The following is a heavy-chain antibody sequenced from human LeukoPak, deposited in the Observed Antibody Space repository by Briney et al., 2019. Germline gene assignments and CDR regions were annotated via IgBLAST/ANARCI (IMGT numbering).Heavy chain of an antibody. J-gene: IGHJ1*01. Sequence: ASVKVSCKTSGYTFNSYDINWVRQATGQGLEWMGWMNPNSGNTGYAQKLQGRVTMTRNTSIRTAYMELSGLRPEDTAVYYCARDKAVTTELTQYFQHWGQGTLVTVSS. V-gene: IGHV1-8*02. CDR1: GYTFNSYD. D-gene: IGHD4-11*01. CDR3: ARDKAVTTELTQYFQH. CDR2: MNPNSGNT.